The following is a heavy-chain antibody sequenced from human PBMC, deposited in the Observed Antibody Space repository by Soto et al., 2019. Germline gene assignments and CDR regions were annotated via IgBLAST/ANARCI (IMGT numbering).Heavy chain of an antibody. CDR1: VSSNSAA. D-gene: IGHD1-26*01. V-gene: IGHV6-1*01. CDR3: AREGGSYYAGDYYYGMDV. Sequence: VSSNSAAWNWIRQSPSRGLEWLGRTYYRSKWYNDYAVSVKSRITINPDTSKNQFSLQLNSVTPEDTAVYYCAREGGSYYAGDYYYGMDVWGQGTTVTVSS. J-gene: IGHJ6*02. CDR2: TYYRSKWYN.